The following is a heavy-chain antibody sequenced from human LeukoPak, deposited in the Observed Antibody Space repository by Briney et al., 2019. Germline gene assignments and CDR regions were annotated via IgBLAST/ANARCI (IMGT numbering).Heavy chain of an antibody. CDR3: ARGGYPRYSGYDDFDC. J-gene: IGHJ4*02. Sequence: PGGSLRLSCAAPGFTVSSNYMSWVRQAPGKGLEWVSVIYSGGSTYYADSVKGRFTISRDNSKNTLHLQMNSLRAEDTAVYYCARGGYPRYSGYDDFDCWGQGTLVTVSS. V-gene: IGHV3-66*01. D-gene: IGHD5-12*01. CDR2: IYSGGST. CDR1: GFTVSSNY.